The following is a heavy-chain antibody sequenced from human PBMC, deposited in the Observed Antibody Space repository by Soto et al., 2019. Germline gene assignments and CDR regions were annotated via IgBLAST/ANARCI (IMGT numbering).Heavy chain of an antibody. CDR2: IIPIFGTA. CDR1: GGTFSSYA. D-gene: IGHD1-26*01. CDR3: ARRIVGATSDAFDI. Sequence: GASVKVSCKASGGTFSSYAISWVRQAPGQGLEWMGGIIPIFGTANYAQKFQGRVTITADESTSTAYMELSSLRSEDTAVYYCARRIVGATSDAFDIWGQGTRVTVSS. J-gene: IGHJ3*02. V-gene: IGHV1-69*13.